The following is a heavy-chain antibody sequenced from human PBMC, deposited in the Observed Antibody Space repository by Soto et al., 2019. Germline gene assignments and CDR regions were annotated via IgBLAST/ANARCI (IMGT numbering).Heavy chain of an antibody. Sequence: SETLSRTCAVSCGSISSSNWWSWVRHPPWKGLEWIGEIYHSGITNYNPSLKSRVTISVDKSKNQFSLKMSSVTAADTAVYYCGRLNQEDYNRNRDWFEPWGQGSMVTVSS. J-gene: IGHJ5*02. D-gene: IGHD1-20*01. CDR2: IYHSGIT. V-gene: IGHV4-4*02. CDR1: CGSISSSNW. CDR3: GRLNQEDYNRNRDWFEP.